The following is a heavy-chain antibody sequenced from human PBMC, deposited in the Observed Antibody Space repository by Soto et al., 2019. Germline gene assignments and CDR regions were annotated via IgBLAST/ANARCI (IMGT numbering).Heavy chain of an antibody. D-gene: IGHD3-22*01. V-gene: IGHV3-33*01. J-gene: IGHJ4*02. CDR2: IWSDGTNK. Sequence: GGSLRLSCAASGVTFSIYAMHWVRQAPGKGLEWVAVIWSDGTNKYYADSVKGRFTISRDKSKNTLYLQMNSLRAEDTAVYYCARAPLTIYDTSGYYDYWGQGIQVTVSS. CDR3: ARAPLTIYDTSGYYDY. CDR1: GVTFSIYA.